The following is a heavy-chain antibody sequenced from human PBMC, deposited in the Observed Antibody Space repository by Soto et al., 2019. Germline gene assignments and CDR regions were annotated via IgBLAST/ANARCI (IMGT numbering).Heavy chain of an antibody. J-gene: IGHJ4*02. D-gene: IGHD3-3*01. CDR3: ARDGPHITTFGYGDY. CDR1: GFTFGAYV. CDR2: ISYDGNNK. Sequence: GGSLRLSCAASGFTFGAYVTHWVRQAPGKGLEWVAHISYDGNNKYYADSVKGRFTISRDNFKNTLYLQMSSLRTDDTAVYYCARDGPHITTFGYGDYWGQGNLVTVSS. V-gene: IGHV3-30-3*01.